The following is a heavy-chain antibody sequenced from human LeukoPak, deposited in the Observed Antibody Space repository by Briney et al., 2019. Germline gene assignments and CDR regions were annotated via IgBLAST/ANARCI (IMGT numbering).Heavy chain of an antibody. CDR1: GGSLNISSYY. J-gene: IGHJ4*02. V-gene: IGHV4-39*01. Sequence: PSETLSLTCTVSGGSLNISSYYWGWIRQPPGKGLEWIGSIYYSGRTYYNPSLKIRVTIFVDTSKHQFSLKLNSVTAADTAVYYCARSQATAMVSDYWGQGTLVTVSS. CDR3: ARSQATAMVSDY. CDR2: IYYSGRT. D-gene: IGHD2-2*01.